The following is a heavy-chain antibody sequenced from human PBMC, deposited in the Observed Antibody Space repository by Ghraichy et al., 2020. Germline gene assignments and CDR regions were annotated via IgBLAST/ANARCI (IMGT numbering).Heavy chain of an antibody. D-gene: IGHD4-11*01. V-gene: IGHV4-61*01. CDR1: GGSVSSGSYY. CDR2: IYYSGST. CDR3: ARDPTTVTNDYYYGMDV. J-gene: IGHJ6*02. Sequence: SETLSLTCTVSGGSVSSGSYYWSWIRQPPGKGLEWIGYIYYSGSTNYNPSLKSRVTISVDTSKNQFSLKLSSVTAADTAVYYCARDPTTVTNDYYYGMDVWGQGTTVTVSS.